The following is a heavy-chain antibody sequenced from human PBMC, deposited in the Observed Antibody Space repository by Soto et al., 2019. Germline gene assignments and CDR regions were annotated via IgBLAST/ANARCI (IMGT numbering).Heavy chain of an antibody. CDR3: SRYTAMHNNYY. V-gene: IGHV1-69*02. CDR2: IIPILGIA. CDR1: GGTFSSYT. Sequence: QVQLVQSGAEVKKPGSSVKVSCKASGGTFSSYTISWVRQAPGQGLEWMGRIIPILGIANYAQKFQGRVTITADKSTSTAYMELSSLRSEDTAVYYCSRYTAMHNNYYWGQGTLVTVSS. D-gene: IGHD5-18*01. J-gene: IGHJ4*02.